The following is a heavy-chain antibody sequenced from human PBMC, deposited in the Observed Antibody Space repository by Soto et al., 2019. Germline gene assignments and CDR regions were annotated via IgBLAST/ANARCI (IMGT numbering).Heavy chain of an antibody. Sequence: ASVKVSCQASGGTFSSYTISWVRQAPGQGLEWMGRIIPILGIANYAQKFQGRVTITADKSTSTAYMELSSLRSEDTAVYYCARDSVAPHGAFDIWGQGTMVTVSS. CDR1: GGTFSSYT. V-gene: IGHV1-69*04. CDR3: ARDSVAPHGAFDI. D-gene: IGHD3-10*01. J-gene: IGHJ3*02. CDR2: IIPILGIA.